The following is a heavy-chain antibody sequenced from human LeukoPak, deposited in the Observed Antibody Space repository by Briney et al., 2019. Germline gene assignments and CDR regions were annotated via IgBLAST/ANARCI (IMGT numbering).Heavy chain of an antibody. CDR1: GFTFSDYY. D-gene: IGHD2-2*01. Sequence: GGSLRLSCAASGFTFSDYYLSWIRQAPGKGLEWVSYISSSGSSMYYADSVKGRFTISRDNAKNSLFLQMNSLRAEDTAVYYCARERGHCSSSSCAYYNYYMDVWGKGTTVTASS. CDR2: ISSSGSSM. V-gene: IGHV3-11*04. J-gene: IGHJ6*03. CDR3: ARERGHCSSSSCAYYNYYMDV.